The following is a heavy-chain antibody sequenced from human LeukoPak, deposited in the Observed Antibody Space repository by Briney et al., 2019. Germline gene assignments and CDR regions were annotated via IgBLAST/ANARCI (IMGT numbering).Heavy chain of an antibody. D-gene: IGHD4-17*01. V-gene: IGHV1-2*02. CDR3: AAGAPYGDYSKVAADY. J-gene: IGHJ4*02. Sequence: ASVKVSCKASGYTFTGYYMHWVRQAPGQGLEWMGWINPNSGGTNYAQKFQGRVTMTRDTSISTAYMELSRLRSDDTAVYYCAAGAPYGDYSKVAADYWGQGTLVTVSS. CDR2: INPNSGGT. CDR1: GYTFTGYY.